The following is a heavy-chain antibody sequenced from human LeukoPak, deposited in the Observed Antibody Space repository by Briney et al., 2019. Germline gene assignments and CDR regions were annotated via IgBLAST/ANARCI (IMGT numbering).Heavy chain of an antibody. D-gene: IGHD6-13*01. Sequence: SETLSLTCTVSGGSISSYYWSWIRQPAGKGLEWIGRIYTSGGTNYNPSLKSRVTMSVDTSKNQFSLKLSSVTAADTAVYYCARDHPGIAAAGKDYFDYWGQGTLVTVSS. V-gene: IGHV4-4*07. J-gene: IGHJ4*02. CDR3: ARDHPGIAAAGKDYFDY. CDR2: IYTSGGT. CDR1: GGSISSYY.